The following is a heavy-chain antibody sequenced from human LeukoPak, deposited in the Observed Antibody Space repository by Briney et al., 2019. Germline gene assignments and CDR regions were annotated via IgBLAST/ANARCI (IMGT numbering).Heavy chain of an antibody. CDR2: INPNSGGT. CDR1: GYTFTGYY. CDR3: ARVHPFLGRLRGDY. D-gene: IGHD4-17*01. V-gene: IGHV1-2*02. Sequence: ASVKVSCKASGYTFTGYYMHWVRQAPGQGLEWMGWINPNSGGTNYAQKFQGRVTMTRDTSISTAYMELSRLRSDDTAVYYCARVHPFLGRLRGDYWGQGTLVTVSS. J-gene: IGHJ4*02.